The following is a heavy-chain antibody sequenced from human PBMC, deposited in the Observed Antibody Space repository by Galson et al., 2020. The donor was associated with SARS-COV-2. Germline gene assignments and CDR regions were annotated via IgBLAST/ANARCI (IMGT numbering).Heavy chain of an antibody. CDR2: ISAYNGNT. V-gene: IGHV1-18*01. CDR1: GYTFTSYG. D-gene: IGHD6-19*01. Sequence: ASVKVSCKASGYTFTSYGISWVRQAPGQGLEWMGWISAYNGNTNYAQKLQGRVTMTTDTSTSTAYMELRSLRSDDTAVYYCARGYRSGWRGYYYYGMDVWGQGTTVTVSS. CDR3: ARGYRSGWRGYYYYGMDV. J-gene: IGHJ6*02.